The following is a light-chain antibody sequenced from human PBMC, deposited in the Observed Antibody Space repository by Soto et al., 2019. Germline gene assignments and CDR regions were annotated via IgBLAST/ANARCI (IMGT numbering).Light chain of an antibody. CDR3: QQYNSSPLT. CDR2: KAS. CDR1: QSIGAS. V-gene: IGKV1-5*03. Sequence: DIQMTQSPSTLYASVGARVTITCRASQSIGASLAGFPQKPGKAPNLRIYKASSLESGVPSRSSGSGSGTEFTLTISTLQPDDFATYCCQQYNSSPLTFGGGTKVEIK. J-gene: IGKJ4*01.